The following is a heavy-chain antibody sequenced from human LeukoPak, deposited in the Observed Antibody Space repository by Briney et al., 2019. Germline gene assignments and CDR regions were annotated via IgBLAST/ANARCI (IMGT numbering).Heavy chain of an antibody. CDR1: GGSITSSRYY. CDR2: VYYTGGT. V-gene: IGHV4-39*07. D-gene: IGHD6-13*01. CDR3: ARAGVAAAGLLDY. J-gene: IGHJ4*02. Sequence: SETLSLTCSVSGGSITSSRYYWAWIRQPPEKGLEWIGSVYYTGGTYYSPSLKSRVTISVDTSKSQFSLKLSSVTAADTAVYYCARAGVAAAGLLDYWGQGTLVTVSS.